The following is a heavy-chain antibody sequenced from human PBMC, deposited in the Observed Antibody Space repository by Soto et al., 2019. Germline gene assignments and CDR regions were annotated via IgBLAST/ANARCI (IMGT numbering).Heavy chain of an antibody. Sequence: KPSETLSLTCTVSGGSISSYYWSWIRQPPGKGLEWIGYIYYSGSTNYNPSLKSRVTISVDTSKNQFSLKLSSVTAADTAVYYCARDLRSASSGWYGLFDPWGQGTLVTVSS. CDR2: IYYSGST. CDR3: ARDLRSASSGWYGLFDP. CDR1: GGSISSYY. V-gene: IGHV4-59*01. J-gene: IGHJ5*02. D-gene: IGHD6-19*01.